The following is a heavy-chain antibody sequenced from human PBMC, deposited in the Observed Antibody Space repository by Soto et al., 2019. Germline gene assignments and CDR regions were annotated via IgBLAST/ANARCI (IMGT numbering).Heavy chain of an antibody. CDR2: ISKDGSNK. CDR3: VSSSSGAVAFALDF. Sequence: QVQVVESGGGVVQPGRSLRLSCAASGFTFSMYAIHWVRQAPGKGLEWVAVISKDGSNKYYVDSVKGRFTISRDNSRNTLYLQMNSLRDEDAAVYYCVSSSSGAVAFALDFWGQGTLVTVSS. CDR1: GFTFSMYA. D-gene: IGHD2-15*01. V-gene: IGHV3-30*04. J-gene: IGHJ4*02.